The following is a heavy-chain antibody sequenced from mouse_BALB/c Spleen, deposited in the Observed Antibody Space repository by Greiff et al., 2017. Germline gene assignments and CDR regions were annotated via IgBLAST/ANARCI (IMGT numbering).Heavy chain of an antibody. CDR2: ISSGGST. CDR3: ARDYRYDYWYFDV. D-gene: IGHD2-14*01. J-gene: IGHJ1*01. V-gene: IGHV5-6-5*01. CDR1: GFTFSSYA. Sequence: DVKLVESGGGLVKPGGSLKLSCAASGFTFSSYAMSWVRQTPEKRLEWVASISSGGSTYYPDSVKGRFTISRDNARNILYLQMSSLRSEDTAMYYCARDYRYDYWYFDVWGAGTTVTVSS.